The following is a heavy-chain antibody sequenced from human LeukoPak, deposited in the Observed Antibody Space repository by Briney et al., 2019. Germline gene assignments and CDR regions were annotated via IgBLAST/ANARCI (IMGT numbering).Heavy chain of an antibody. V-gene: IGHV3-74*01. J-gene: IGHJ6*04. Sequence: GGSLRLPCAASGFTFSSYWMHWIRHAPGKGLVWVSRIKRDGSSPAYADSVKGRFTISRDNAKNTLYLQMNSLRAEDTAVYYCAELGITMIGGVWGKGTTVTVSS. D-gene: IGHD3-10*02. CDR2: IKRDGSSP. CDR3: AELGITMIGGV. CDR1: GFTFSSYW.